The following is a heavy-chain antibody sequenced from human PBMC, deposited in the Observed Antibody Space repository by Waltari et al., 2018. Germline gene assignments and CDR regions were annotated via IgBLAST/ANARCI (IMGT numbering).Heavy chain of an antibody. J-gene: IGHJ5*02. CDR1: GFVFNNFS. D-gene: IGHD3-22*01. V-gene: IGHV3-23*01. Sequence: EVQVLESGGGLVQPGGSLRHPCAAAGFVFNNFSLNWVRQAPGKGLGWVSGINGYGDKTYYADSVKGRFTLSRDNSRNTLSLQMNSLRAEDTAVYYCAKAHFYDTSGYIEHWGQGTLVTVSS. CDR3: AKAHFYDTSGYIEH. CDR2: INGYGDKT.